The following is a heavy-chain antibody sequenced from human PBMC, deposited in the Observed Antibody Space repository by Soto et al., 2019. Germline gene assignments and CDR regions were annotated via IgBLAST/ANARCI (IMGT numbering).Heavy chain of an antibody. CDR1: GGTFSSYA. J-gene: IGHJ6*02. CDR2: IIPIFGTA. Sequence: SVKVSCKASGGTFSSYAISWVRQAPGQGLEWMGGIIPIFGTANYAQKFQGRVTITADESTSTAYMELSSLRSEDTAVYYCARGIAAAGTYYYYYYGMDVWGQGTTVTV. V-gene: IGHV1-69*13. CDR3: ARGIAAAGTYYYYYYGMDV. D-gene: IGHD6-13*01.